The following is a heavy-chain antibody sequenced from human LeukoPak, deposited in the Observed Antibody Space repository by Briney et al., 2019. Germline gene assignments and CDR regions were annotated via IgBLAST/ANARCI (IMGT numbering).Heavy chain of an antibody. CDR3: AHHGSGNYYTGAFDI. J-gene: IGHJ3*02. Sequence: ESGPTLVNPTQTLTLTCTFSGFSLSTSGVGVAWIRQPPGKTLEWLVLIYWDGDKRYNPSLKSRVTVTKDTSKNQVVLTMTNMDPVDTATYYCAHHGSGNYYTGAFDIWGQGTMVTVSS. CDR2: IYWDGDK. D-gene: IGHD3-10*01. CDR1: GFSLSTSGVG. V-gene: IGHV2-5*02.